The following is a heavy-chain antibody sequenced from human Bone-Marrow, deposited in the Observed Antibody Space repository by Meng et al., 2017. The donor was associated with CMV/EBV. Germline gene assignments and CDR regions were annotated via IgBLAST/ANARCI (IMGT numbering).Heavy chain of an antibody. CDR1: GFTFSSYA. CDR3: ARGSAVAADY. Sequence: GESLKISCAASGFTFSSYAMSWVRQAPGKGLEWVSAISGSIIYYADSVKGRFTISRDNAKNSLYLQMNSRRAEDTAVYYCARGSAVAADYWGQGTLVTVSS. V-gene: IGHV3-21*04. J-gene: IGHJ4*02. CDR2: ISGSII. D-gene: IGHD6-19*01.